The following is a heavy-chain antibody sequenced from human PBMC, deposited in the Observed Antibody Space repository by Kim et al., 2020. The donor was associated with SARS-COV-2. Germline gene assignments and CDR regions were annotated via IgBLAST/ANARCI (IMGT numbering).Heavy chain of an antibody. CDR2: IYYSGST. CDR3: TRTPLFRAFDI. D-gene: IGHD3-10*02. CDR1: GGSISSYY. J-gene: IGHJ3*02. Sequence: SETLSLTCTVSGGSISSYYWSWIRQPPGKGLEWIGYIYYSGSTNYNPSLKSRVTISVDTSTNQFSLKLSSVTAADTAVYYCTRTPLFRAFDIWGQGTMVTVSS. V-gene: IGHV4-59*01.